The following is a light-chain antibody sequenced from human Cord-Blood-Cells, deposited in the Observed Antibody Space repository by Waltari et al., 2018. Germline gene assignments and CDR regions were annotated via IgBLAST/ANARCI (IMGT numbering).Light chain of an antibody. V-gene: IGKV3-20*01. CDR1: QSVSSSY. J-gene: IGKJ3*01. Sequence: EIVLTQSPGTLSLSPGERATLSCRAHQSVSSSYLAWYQQKPGQAPMLLIYGGSSRATGIPDRVSGSGSGTDFTFTISRLEPEDFAVYYCQQYGSSKFTFGPGTKVDIK. CDR2: GGS. CDR3: QQYGSSKFT.